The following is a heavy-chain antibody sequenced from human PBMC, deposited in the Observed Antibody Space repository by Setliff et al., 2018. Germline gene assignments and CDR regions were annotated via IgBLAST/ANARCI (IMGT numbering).Heavy chain of an antibody. J-gene: IGHJ4*02. CDR1: NGSVSTTSHY. CDR3: ARVRLIQGYYEFDY. CDR2: VYYSGYT. Sequence: SETLSLTCTVSNGSVSTTSHYWGWVRQPPGKGLEWIGSVYYSGYTYYSPSLESRVAISVDTSKNQFSLKVRSATAADTAVYYCARVRLIQGYYEFDYWGQGTLVTVSS. D-gene: IGHD3-16*01. V-gene: IGHV4-39*07.